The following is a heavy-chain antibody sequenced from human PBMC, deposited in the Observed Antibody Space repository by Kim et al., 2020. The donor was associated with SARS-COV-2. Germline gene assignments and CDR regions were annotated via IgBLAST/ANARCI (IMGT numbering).Heavy chain of an antibody. CDR3: AKLPTTGAALGTWYFDL. CDR1: GFTFSSFP. V-gene: IGHV3-23*01. CDR2: VGSRGVNT. Sequence: GGSLRLSCVASGFTFSSFPMTWVRQAPGKGLEWVSGVGSRGVNTFYADSLKGRFTISRDNSKNTLYRQMNSLRAEETAVYYCAKLPTTGAALGTWYFDLWGRGTLVTVSS. J-gene: IGHJ2*01. D-gene: IGHD6-13*01.